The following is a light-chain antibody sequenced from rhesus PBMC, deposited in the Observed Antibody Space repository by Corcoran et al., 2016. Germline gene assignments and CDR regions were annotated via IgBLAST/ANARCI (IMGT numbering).Light chain of an antibody. CDR3: QHGYGTPYS. J-gene: IGKJ2*01. Sequence: DIQMTQSPSSLSASVGDRVTITCRASENVNNYLNWYQQKPGKAPKLLIYKATTLQSGVPSRFSGSGAETEYTFTISSLQPEDVATYYCQHGYGTPYSFGQGTKVEIK. V-gene: IGKV1-74*01. CDR2: KAT. CDR1: ENVNNY.